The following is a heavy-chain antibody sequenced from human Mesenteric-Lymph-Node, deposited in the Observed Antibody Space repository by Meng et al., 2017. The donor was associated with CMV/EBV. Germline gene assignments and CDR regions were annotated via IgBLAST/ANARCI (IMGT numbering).Heavy chain of an antibody. CDR2: IYYSGST. CDR1: GGSISSSSYY. CDR3: ARGGDYGSGSYNGGDY. V-gene: IGHV4-39*07. J-gene: IGHJ4*02. Sequence: SETLSLTCTVSGGSISSSSYYWGWIRQPPGKGLEWIGSIYYSGSTYYNPSLKSRVTILVDTSKNQFSLRLSSVTAADTAVYYCARGGDYGSGSYNGGDYWGQGTLVTVSS. D-gene: IGHD3-10*01.